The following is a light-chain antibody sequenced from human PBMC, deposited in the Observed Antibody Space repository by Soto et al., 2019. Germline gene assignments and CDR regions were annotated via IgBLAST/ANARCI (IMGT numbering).Light chain of an antibody. CDR3: QQYGSSRT. V-gene: IGKV3-20*01. CDR1: QSVSSSY. CDR2: GAS. J-gene: IGKJ1*01. Sequence: DIVLTQSPGTLSLSPGERATLSCRASQSVSSSYLAWYQQKPGQAPRLLIYGASSRATGIPDRFSGSGSGTDFTLTISRLEPEDFSVYYCQQYGSSRTFGPRTKVEIK.